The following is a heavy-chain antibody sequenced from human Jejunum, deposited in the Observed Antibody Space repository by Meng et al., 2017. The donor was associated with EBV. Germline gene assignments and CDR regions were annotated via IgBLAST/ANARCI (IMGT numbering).Heavy chain of an antibody. Sequence: QVQESGPGLVQPPGTLSLTCAVSGASISSSHWWSWVRQAPGEGLEWIGEIYYTGRTNYNPSLKSRVSMSIDKSKNQFSLNLNSVTVADTAVYYCATSMSGYSYGYSWGQGTLVTVSS. CDR1: GASISSSHW. V-gene: IGHV4-4*03. J-gene: IGHJ5*02. CDR3: ATSMSGYSYGYS. D-gene: IGHD5-12*01. CDR2: IYYTGRT.